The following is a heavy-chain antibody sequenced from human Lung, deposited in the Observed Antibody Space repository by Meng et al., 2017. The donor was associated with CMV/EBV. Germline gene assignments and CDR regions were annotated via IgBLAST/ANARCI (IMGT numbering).Heavy chain of an antibody. V-gene: IGHV1-2*02. CDR2: INPNSGGT. J-gene: IGHJ4*02. D-gene: IGHD2-2*01. Sequence: ASVXVSXKPSGYTFTGYYMHWVRQALGQGLEWMGWINPNSGGTNYAQKFQGRVTMTRDTSISTAYMELSRLRSDDTAVYYCARPPVSEDIVVVPADNYWGQGXLVTVSS. CDR3: ARPPVSEDIVVVPADNY. CDR1: GYTFTGYY.